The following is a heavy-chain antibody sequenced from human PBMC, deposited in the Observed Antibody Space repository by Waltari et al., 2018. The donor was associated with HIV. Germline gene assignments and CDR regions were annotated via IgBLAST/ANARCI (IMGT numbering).Heavy chain of an antibody. CDR1: GLHFSSYV. D-gene: IGHD6-19*01. CDR2: ISVSGGRT. J-gene: IGHJ6*02. CDR3: AKRVAVAGARTFYGMDV. V-gene: IGHV3-23*01. Sequence: EVQLLESGGGLVQPGGSLRLSCTASGLHFSSYVLSGVRQAPGKGLEWVSAISVSGGRTYYADSVKGRFTISRDNSKNTLYLQMNSLRAEDTAVYYCAKRVAVAGARTFYGMDVWGQGTTVTVSS.